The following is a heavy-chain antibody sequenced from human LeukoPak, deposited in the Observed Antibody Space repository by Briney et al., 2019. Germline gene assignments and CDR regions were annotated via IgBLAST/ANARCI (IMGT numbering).Heavy chain of an antibody. J-gene: IGHJ4*02. CDR3: VKGHDSSGYYLSYSDY. CDR1: GFTFCSYA. Sequence: GGSLRLSCSASGFTFCSYAMHWVPQAPGKGLEYVSTISSNGGTTYYADSVKGRFTISRDNSKNTLYLQMSSLRAEDTAVYYCVKGHDSSGYYLSYSDYWGQGALVTVSS. V-gene: IGHV3-64D*09. D-gene: IGHD3-22*01. CDR2: ISSNGGTT.